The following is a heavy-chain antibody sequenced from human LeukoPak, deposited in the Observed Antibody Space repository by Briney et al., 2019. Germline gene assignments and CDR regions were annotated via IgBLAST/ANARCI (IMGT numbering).Heavy chain of an antibody. CDR1: GFTFSSYG. D-gene: IGHD3-3*01. Sequence: PGGSLRLSCAASGFTFSSYGMHWVRQAPGKGLEWVANINQDGSEKYYVDSVKGRFTISRDNAKNSLYLQMNSLRAEDTAVYYCARFHGSSVYDFWSGYYFDYWGQGTLVTVSS. CDR3: ARFHGSSVYDFWSGYYFDY. V-gene: IGHV3-7*01. J-gene: IGHJ4*02. CDR2: INQDGSEK.